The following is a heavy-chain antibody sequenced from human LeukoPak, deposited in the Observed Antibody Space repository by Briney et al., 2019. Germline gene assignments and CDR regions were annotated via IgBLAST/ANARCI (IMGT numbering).Heavy chain of an antibody. D-gene: IGHD3-9*01. CDR1: GFMFSGYW. CDR2: IKQDGREK. J-gene: IGHJ4*02. V-gene: IGHV3-7*01. CDR3: ARLYGVFSDGAGYCSG. Sequence: GGSLRLSCAASGFMFSGYWMTWVRQPPGKRLEWVANIKQDGREKKYVNSVKGRFTISRDNAKNSLSLQMNSQRAEDTAVYYCARLYGVFSDGAGYCSGWGQGTLVTVSS.